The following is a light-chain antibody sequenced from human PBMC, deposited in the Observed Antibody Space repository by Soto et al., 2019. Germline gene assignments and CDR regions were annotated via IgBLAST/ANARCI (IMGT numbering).Light chain of an antibody. J-gene: IGLJ2*01. CDR1: SSDVGGYNS. Sequence: QSVLTQPPSASGSPGQSVTIPCTGTSSDVGGYNSVSWYQQHPGKVPKLMIYEVSKRPSGVPDRVSGSNSGNTASLTVSGLQAEDEADYYCSSYAGSNNLVFGGGTKLTVL. CDR3: SSYAGSNNLV. V-gene: IGLV2-8*01. CDR2: EVS.